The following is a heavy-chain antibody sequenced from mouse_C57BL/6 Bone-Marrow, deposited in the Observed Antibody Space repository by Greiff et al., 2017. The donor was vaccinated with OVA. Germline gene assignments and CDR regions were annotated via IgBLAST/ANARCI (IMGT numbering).Heavy chain of an antibody. J-gene: IGHJ3*01. CDR2: IYPRSGNN. D-gene: IGHD2-2*01. CDR3: AREGGYPAWFAY. CDR1: GYTFTSYG. Sequence: QVQLQQSGAELARPGASVKLSCKASGYTFTSYGISWVKQRTGQGLEWIGEIYPRSGNNYYNEKFKGKATLTADKSSSTAYMELRSLTSEDSAVYFCAREGGYPAWFAYWGQGTLVTVSA. V-gene: IGHV1-81*01.